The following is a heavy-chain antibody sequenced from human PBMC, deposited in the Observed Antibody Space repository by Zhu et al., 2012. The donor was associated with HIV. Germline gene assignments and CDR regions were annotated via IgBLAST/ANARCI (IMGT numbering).Heavy chain of an antibody. V-gene: IGHV4-38-2*01. Sequence: QVQLQESGPGLVKPSETLSLTCAVSGYSISSGYYWGWIRQPPGKGLGWIGRIYYSGSTYYNPSLKSRVTISVDTSKNQFSLKLSSVTATDTAVYYCAGALEPVAGAYYFDYWGQGTLVTVSS. CDR1: GYSISSGYY. J-gene: IGHJ4*02. CDR3: AGALEPVAGAYYFDY. CDR2: IYYSGST. D-gene: IGHD6-19*01.